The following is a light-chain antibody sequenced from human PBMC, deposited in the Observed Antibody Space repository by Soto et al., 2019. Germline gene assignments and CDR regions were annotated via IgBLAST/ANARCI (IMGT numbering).Light chain of an antibody. J-gene: IGKJ3*01. CDR3: QQDGSLPFT. Sequence: EIVLTQSPGTLSLSPGERATLSCRASQSISDNTLAWFQQKPGQAPRLLIYAASSRATGIPDRFSGSGSGTDFTLTINRLEPEDFAMYYCQQDGSLPFTFGPGTKLD. CDR1: QSISDNT. CDR2: AAS. V-gene: IGKV3-20*01.